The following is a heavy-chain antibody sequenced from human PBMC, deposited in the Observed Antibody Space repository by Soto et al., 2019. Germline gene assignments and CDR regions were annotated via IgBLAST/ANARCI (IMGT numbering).Heavy chain of an antibody. V-gene: IGHV6-1*01. Sequence: SQTLSLTCAISGDSVSTNIAAWSWIRQSPSRGLEWLGRTLYRSSKWYNEYAVSVKSRMTINPDTSKNQFSLQLNSVTPEDTAVYYRASDAAPTVNYPHGMDVWGQGAAVTLSS. CDR1: GDSVSTNIAA. CDR2: TLYRSSKWYN. J-gene: IGHJ6*02. D-gene: IGHD1-7*01. CDR3: ASDAAPTVNYPHGMDV.